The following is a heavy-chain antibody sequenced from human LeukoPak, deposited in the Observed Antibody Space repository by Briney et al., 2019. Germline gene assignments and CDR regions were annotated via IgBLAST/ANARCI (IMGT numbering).Heavy chain of an antibody. V-gene: IGHV3-33*08. Sequence: GGSLRLSCAASGLTFSSYGMHWVRQAPGKGLEWVAVIWYDGGHKYYAGSVKGRFTVSRDNSQNTLYLQMNSLRADDTALYYCARGSELGSTTAFDYWGQGTLVTVSS. CDR1: GLTFSSYG. CDR3: ARGSELGSTTAFDY. J-gene: IGHJ4*02. CDR2: IWYDGGHK. D-gene: IGHD1-26*01.